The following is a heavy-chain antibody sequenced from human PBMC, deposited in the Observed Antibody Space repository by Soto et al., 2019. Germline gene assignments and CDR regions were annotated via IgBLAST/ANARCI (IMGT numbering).Heavy chain of an antibody. CDR2: INPMGGST. Sequence: GASVKVSCKASGYTFINYYIHWVRQAPGQGLEWMAIINPMGGSTNYAQEFQSRVTLTSDTSTSTVYMELCSLIFEDTALFYCARDLAAGDLWGQGTLVTVSS. J-gene: IGHJ5*02. CDR1: GYTFINYY. CDR3: ARDLAAGDL. D-gene: IGHD6-13*01. V-gene: IGHV1-46*01.